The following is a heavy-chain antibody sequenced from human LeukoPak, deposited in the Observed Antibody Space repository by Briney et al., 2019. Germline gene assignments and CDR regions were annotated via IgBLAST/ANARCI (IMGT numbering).Heavy chain of an antibody. CDR2: IYHSGST. V-gene: IGHV4-38-2*01. J-gene: IGHJ5*02. CDR3: AIRYYDFWSGYSLGPFDP. D-gene: IGHD3-3*01. CDR1: GYSISSGYY. Sequence: SQTLSLTCAVSGYSISSGYYWGWIRQPPGKGLEWIGSIYHSGSTYYNPSLKSRVTISVDTSKNQFSLKLSSVTAADTAVYYCAIRYYDFWSGYSLGPFDPWGQGTLVTVSS.